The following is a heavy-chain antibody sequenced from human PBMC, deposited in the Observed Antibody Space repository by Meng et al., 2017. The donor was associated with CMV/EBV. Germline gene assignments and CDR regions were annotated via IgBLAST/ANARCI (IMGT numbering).Heavy chain of an antibody. J-gene: IGHJ4*02. CDR1: GGSFSGYY. V-gene: IGHV4-34*01. CDR3: ASSLTYPDY. CDR2: INHSGST. Sequence: VQRQLWGAGLFKPSGTLSLTCAVYGGSFSGYYWSWIRQPPGKGLEWIGEINHSGSTNYNPSLKSRVTISVDTSKNQFSLKLSSVTAADTAVYYCASSLTYPDYWGQGTLVTVSS. D-gene: IGHD2-15*01.